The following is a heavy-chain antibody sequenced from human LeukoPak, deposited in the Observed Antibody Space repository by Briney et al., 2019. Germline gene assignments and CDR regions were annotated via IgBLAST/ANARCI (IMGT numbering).Heavy chain of an antibody. D-gene: IGHD2-21*02. CDR1: GGTFNTSP. J-gene: IGHJ4*02. CDR3: ARGGRTAGDYFDS. Sequence: SVKVSCKASGGTFNTSPITWVRQAPGQGLEWMGGIIPLLRTTKNAQKFQGRITITTDESTETAYMELSSLKSDDTAVYYCARGGRTAGDYFDSWGQGTLDTVSS. V-gene: IGHV1-69*16. CDR2: IIPLLRTT.